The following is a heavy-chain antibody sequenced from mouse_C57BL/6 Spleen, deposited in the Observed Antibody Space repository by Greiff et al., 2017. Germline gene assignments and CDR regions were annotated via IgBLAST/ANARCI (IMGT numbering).Heavy chain of an antibody. J-gene: IGHJ1*03. CDR3: ARDAVVADWYWYFDV. V-gene: IGHV14-3*01. Sequence: EVQLQQSVAELVRPGASVKLSCTASGFNIKNTYMHWVKQRPEQGLEWIGRIDPANGNTKYAPTFQGKATITADTSSNTAYLQLSSLTSEDTAIYYCARDAVVADWYWYFDVWGTGTTVTVSS. D-gene: IGHD1-1*01. CDR2: IDPANGNT. CDR1: GFNIKNTY.